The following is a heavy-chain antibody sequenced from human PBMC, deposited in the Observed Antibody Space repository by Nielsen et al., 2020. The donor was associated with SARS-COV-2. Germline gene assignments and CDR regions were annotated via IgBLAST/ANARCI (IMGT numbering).Heavy chain of an antibody. V-gene: IGHV1-18*01. J-gene: IGHJ6*03. Sequence: WVRQAPGQGLEWMGRISGNNGNVKYAQKLQDRVTMTTDTSTSTVYMELKRLRSDDTAVYYCAREGSGVVPGPLGLGMWYLFYYMDDWGKGTTVTVSS. CDR2: ISGNNGNV. CDR3: AREGSGVVPGPLGLGMWYLFYYMDD. D-gene: IGHD2-2*01.